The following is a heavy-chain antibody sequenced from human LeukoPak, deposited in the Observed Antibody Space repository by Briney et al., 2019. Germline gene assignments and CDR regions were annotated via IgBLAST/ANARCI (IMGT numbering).Heavy chain of an antibody. D-gene: IGHD2-15*01. V-gene: IGHV3-11*01. CDR3: XXXYIXEDY. J-gene: IGHJ4*01. Sequence: GGSLRLSCAASGFTFSDYYMSWVRQAPGKGLEWISYISDSGSTIYYADSVKGRFTISRDNAKNSLYLQMNSLRAEDTAVYYXXXXYIXEDYWGXGTLVTIS. CDR2: ISDSGSTI. CDR1: GFTFSDYY.